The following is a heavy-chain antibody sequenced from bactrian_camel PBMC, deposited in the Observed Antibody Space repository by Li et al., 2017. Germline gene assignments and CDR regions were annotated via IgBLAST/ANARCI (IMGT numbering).Heavy chain of an antibody. D-gene: IGHD2*01. J-gene: IGHJ4*01. CDR2: ISSEGAP. V-gene: IGHV3S63*01. CDR3: AADFLQYCSGGRLAY. Sequence: HVQLVESGGGSVQAGGSLTLACLNPDYSWARACMGWFRQTPGKEREGVAFISSEGAPTYADSVKGRFTISKDTAKNTLYLQMNSLKPEDTAMYYCAADFLQYCSGGRLAYWGQGTQVTVS. CDR1: DYSWARAC.